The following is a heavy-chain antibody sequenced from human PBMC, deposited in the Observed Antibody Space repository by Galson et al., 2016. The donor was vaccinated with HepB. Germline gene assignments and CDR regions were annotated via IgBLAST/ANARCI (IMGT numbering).Heavy chain of an antibody. V-gene: IGHV4-31*03. CDR3: ARYSPRESGYNEDAFDF. CDR1: GASISSGDYY. J-gene: IGHJ3*01. D-gene: IGHD5-24*01. Sequence: TLSLTCIVSGASISSGDYYWNWIRQHPGKGLEWIGYIYYSGSTDYNSSLKSRVSISVDTSKNQFSLTLSSLTAADTAVYYCARYSPRESGYNEDAFDFWGQGTLVTVSS. CDR2: IYYSGST.